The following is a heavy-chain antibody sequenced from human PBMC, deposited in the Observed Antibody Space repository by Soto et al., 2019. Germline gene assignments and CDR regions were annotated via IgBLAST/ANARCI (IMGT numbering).Heavy chain of an antibody. CDR2: TYNSGTN. J-gene: IGHJ4*02. D-gene: IGHD3-3*01. Sequence: QVQLQESGPGLVEPSQTLSLTCTVSGDSISSGYFWSWIRQSPGKGLEWIGHTYNSGTNYNNPSLRSIGTISIDTSRNQFSPRRTSVTAADTAVYYCARAPSADKIDYWGQGTLVSVSS. CDR3: ARAPSADKIDY. CDR1: GDSISSGYF. V-gene: IGHV4-30-4*01.